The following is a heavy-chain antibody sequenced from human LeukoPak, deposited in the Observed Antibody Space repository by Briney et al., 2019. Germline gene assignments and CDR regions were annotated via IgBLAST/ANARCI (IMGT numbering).Heavy chain of an antibody. CDR2: ISGSGGST. CDR1: GFTFSSYA. J-gene: IGHJ3*02. Sequence: GGSLRLPCAASGFTFSSYAMSWVRQAPGKGLEWVSAISGSGGSTYYADSVKGRFTISRDNSKNTLYLQMNSLRAEDTAVYYCAKDQYDFWSGYSGPDAFDIWGQGTMVTVSS. CDR3: AKDQYDFWSGYSGPDAFDI. V-gene: IGHV3-23*01. D-gene: IGHD3-3*01.